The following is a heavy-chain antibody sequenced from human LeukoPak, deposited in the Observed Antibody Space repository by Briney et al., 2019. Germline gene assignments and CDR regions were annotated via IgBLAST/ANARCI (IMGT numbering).Heavy chain of an antibody. Sequence: GGSLRLSCAASGFTFSSYSMNWVRQAPGKGLEWVSYISSSSSTIYYADSVKGRFTISRDNAKNSLYLQMNSLRAEDTAVYYCARAPRSSSWDFDYWGQGTLVTVSS. CDR3: ARAPRSSSWDFDY. CDR1: GFTFSSYS. V-gene: IGHV3-48*01. CDR2: ISSSSSTI. D-gene: IGHD6-13*01. J-gene: IGHJ4*02.